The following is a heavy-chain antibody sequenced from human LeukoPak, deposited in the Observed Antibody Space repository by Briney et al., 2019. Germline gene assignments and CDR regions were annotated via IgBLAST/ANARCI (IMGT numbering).Heavy chain of an antibody. CDR1: GGSISSYY. CDR2: IYHSGST. Sequence: SETLSLTGTVSGGSISSYYWSWVRQPPGKGLEWIGSIYHSGSTYYNPSLKSRVTRSVATSNNQFSLKLSSVTAADTAVYYCARSQGDYDFWSGYYSYYFDYWGQGTLVTVSS. D-gene: IGHD3-3*01. CDR3: ARSQGDYDFWSGYYSYYFDY. J-gene: IGHJ4*02. V-gene: IGHV4-59*08.